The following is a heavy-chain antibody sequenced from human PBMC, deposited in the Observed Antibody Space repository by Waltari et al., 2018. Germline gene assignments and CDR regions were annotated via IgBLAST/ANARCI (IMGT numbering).Heavy chain of an antibody. V-gene: IGHV1-69*05. D-gene: IGHD6-25*01. CDR1: GGTFSSYA. Sequence: QVQLVQSGAEVKKPGSSVKVSCKASGGTFSSYAISWVRQAPGQGLEWMGVIIPIFGTASYAQKFQGRVTITTDESTSTAYMELSSLRSEDTAVYYCARALDDSSEVSAFDIWGQGTMVTVSS. CDR2: IIPIFGTA. J-gene: IGHJ3*02. CDR3: ARALDDSSEVSAFDI.